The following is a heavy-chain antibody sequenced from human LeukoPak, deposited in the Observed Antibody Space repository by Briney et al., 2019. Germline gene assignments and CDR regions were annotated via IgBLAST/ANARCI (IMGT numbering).Heavy chain of an antibody. D-gene: IGHD1-26*01. CDR3: VRDSPGIGIDF. Sequence: GGSLRLSCAASGFTFSTHWMSWVRQAPGKGLEWVANIKQDGSEKYYVDSVKGRFTTSRDNAKTSLYLQMNSLRAEDTAVYYCVRDSPGIGIDFWGQGTLVTVFS. CDR2: IKQDGSEK. V-gene: IGHV3-7*05. CDR1: GFTFSTHW. J-gene: IGHJ4*02.